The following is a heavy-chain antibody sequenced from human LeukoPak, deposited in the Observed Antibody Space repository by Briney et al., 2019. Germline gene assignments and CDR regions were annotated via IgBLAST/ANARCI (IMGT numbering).Heavy chain of an antibody. Sequence: GGSLRLSCVVSGFTFSSYAMSWVRQAPGKGLEWVSSISGSGGNTHYADSVKGRFTISRDNSKNTLYLQMNSLRAEDTAVYYCAKDRGMATTGRGDAFDIWGQGTMVTVSS. J-gene: IGHJ3*02. CDR2: ISGSGGNT. D-gene: IGHD5-24*01. V-gene: IGHV3-23*01. CDR1: GFTFSSYA. CDR3: AKDRGMATTGRGDAFDI.